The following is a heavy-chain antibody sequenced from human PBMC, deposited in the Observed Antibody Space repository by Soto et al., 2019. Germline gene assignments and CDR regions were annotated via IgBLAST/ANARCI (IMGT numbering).Heavy chain of an antibody. CDR1: GFTVSAHY. CDR2: LTTDGTYR. CDR3: AKEMHERNSLSDAFDD. J-gene: IGHJ3*01. V-gene: IGHV3-11*01. Sequence: QLVESGGGLVKAGGSLRLSGVASGFTVSAHYMNWIRQAPGKGLEWLEYLTTDGTYRYYAYSVRGRFTISRDKSKDLVYLKINDLRGEESGVYYCAKEMHERNSLSDAFDDWGQGTLVTVSS. D-gene: IGHD1-1*01.